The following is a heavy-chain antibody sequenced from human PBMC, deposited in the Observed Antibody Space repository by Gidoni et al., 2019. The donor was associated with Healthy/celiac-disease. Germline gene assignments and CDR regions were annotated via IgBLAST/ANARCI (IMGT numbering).Heavy chain of an antibody. CDR2: ISSSSSTI. Sequence: EVQLVESGGGLVQPGGSLRLSCAASGFTFSSYSMTWVRQAPGKGLEWVSYISSSSSTIYYADSVKGRFTISRDNAKNSLYLKMNSLRAEDTAVYYCARDGGTYYYGSGSYYNPDYWGQGTLVTVSS. J-gene: IGHJ4*02. CDR1: GFTFSSYS. V-gene: IGHV3-48*04. D-gene: IGHD3-10*01. CDR3: ARDGGTYYYGSGSYYNPDY.